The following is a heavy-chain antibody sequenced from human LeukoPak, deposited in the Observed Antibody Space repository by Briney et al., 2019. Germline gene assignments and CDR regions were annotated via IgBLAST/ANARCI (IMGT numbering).Heavy chain of an antibody. J-gene: IGHJ4*02. CDR1: GFTFRRYA. D-gene: IGHD1-14*01. V-gene: IGHV3-23*01. Sequence: GGSLRLSCAASGFTFRRYAMTWVRQAPGKGLEWVSGINGGGSTTYYADSVKGRFTISRDSSNNTLNLQMDSLRAEDTAICYCARRTADYYFDYWGQGTLVTVSS. CDR2: INGGGSTT. CDR3: ARRTADYYFDY.